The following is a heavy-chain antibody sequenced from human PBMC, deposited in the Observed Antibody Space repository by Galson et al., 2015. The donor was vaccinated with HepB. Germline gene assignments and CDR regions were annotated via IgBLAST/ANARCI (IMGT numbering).Heavy chain of an antibody. CDR3: ASGVSGGDY. CDR1: GFTFSGYW. V-gene: IGHV3-7*03. CDR2: IKPDGSEK. Sequence: SLRLSCAASGFTFSGYWMSWVRQAPGKGLEWVANIKPDGSEKYYEDSVKGRFTISRDNTKNSLFLQMNSLRADDTAVYYCASGVSGGDYWGQ. D-gene: IGHD2-15*01. J-gene: IGHJ4*02.